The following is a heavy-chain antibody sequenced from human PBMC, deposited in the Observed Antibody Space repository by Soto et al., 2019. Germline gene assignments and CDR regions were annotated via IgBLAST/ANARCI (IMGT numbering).Heavy chain of an antibody. J-gene: IGHJ6*02. V-gene: IGHV1-69*13. CDR1: GGTFSSYA. D-gene: IGHD5-12*01. Sequence: GASVKVSCKASGGTFSSYAISWVRQAPGQGLEWMGGIIPIFGTANYAQKFQGRVTITADESTSTAYMELSSLRSEDTAVYYCACRLGYSGYEVYYYYGMDVWGQGTTVTVSS. CDR3: ACRLGYSGYEVYYYYGMDV. CDR2: IIPIFGTA.